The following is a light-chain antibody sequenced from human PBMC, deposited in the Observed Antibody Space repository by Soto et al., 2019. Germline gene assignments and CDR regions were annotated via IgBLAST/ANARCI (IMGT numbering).Light chain of an antibody. V-gene: IGKV1-27*01. J-gene: IGKJ4*01. CDR1: QGISNY. CDR2: AAS. Sequence: DIQMTQSPSSLSASVGDRVTITCRASQGISNYLAWYQQKPWKVPKLLIYAASTLQSGVPSRFSGSGSGTDFTLTISSLPPEDFATYYCQKYNSSPPLTFGGGTKVEIK. CDR3: QKYNSSPPLT.